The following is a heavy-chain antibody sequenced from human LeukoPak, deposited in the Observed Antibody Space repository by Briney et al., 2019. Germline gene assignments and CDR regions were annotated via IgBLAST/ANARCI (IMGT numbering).Heavy chain of an antibody. CDR1: GFTFSDYY. Sequence: GGSLRLSCAASGFTFSDYYMSWIRQAPGKGLEWVSYISSSSSYTNYADSVKGRFTISRDNAKNSLYLQMNSLRAEDTAVYYCARDPKPHGSGNLGWFDPWGQGTLVTVSS. D-gene: IGHD3-10*01. V-gene: IGHV3-11*06. CDR3: ARDPKPHGSGNLGWFDP. J-gene: IGHJ5*02. CDR2: ISSSSSYT.